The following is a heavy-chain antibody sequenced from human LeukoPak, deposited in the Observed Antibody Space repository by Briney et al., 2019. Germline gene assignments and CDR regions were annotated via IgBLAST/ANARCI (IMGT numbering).Heavy chain of an antibody. CDR1: GFTFSSRW. J-gene: IGHJ4*02. Sequence: GGSLRLSCVASGFTFSSRWMHWVRQAPGKGLQWVSAISGSGSNTYYADSVKGRFTISRDNSKNTLFLRMSSLRVEDTAVYYCAKIIAAGTSFDSWGQGALVTASS. D-gene: IGHD6-13*01. CDR2: ISGSGSNT. V-gene: IGHV3-23*01. CDR3: AKIIAAGTSFDS.